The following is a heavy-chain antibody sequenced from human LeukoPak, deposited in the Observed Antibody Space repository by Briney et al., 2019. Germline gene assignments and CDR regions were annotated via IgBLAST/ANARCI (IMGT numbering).Heavy chain of an antibody. CDR2: IYYSGST. V-gene: IGHV4-39*01. J-gene: IGHJ5*02. D-gene: IGHD2-2*01. Sequence: SETLSLTCTVSSGSISSSSYYWGWIRQPPGKGLEWIGSIYYSGSTYYNPSLKSRVTISVDTSKNQFSLKLSSVTAADTAVYYCARQFRVVPATNRWFDPWGQGTLVTVSS. CDR3: ARQFRVVPATNRWFDP. CDR1: SGSISSSSYY.